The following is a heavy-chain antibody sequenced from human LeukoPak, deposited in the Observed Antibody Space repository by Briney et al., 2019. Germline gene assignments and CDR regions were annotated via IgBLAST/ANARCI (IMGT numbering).Heavy chain of an antibody. J-gene: IGHJ6*02. CDR3: ARDRVTVAGRDYSYYYGLDV. CDR2: VHHSGSA. D-gene: IGHD6-19*01. Sequence: SETLSLTCSVSGGSISSSDYYWSWIRQYPGKGLEWVGYVHHSGSASYNPSLKSRVTISGDTSKNQFSLKLSSVTAADTAVYYCARDRVTVAGRDYSYYYGLDVWDQGTAVTVSS. V-gene: IGHV4-31*03. CDR1: GGSISSSDYY.